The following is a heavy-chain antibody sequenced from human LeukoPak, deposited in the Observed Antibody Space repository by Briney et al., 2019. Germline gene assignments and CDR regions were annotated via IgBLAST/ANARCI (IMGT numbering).Heavy chain of an antibody. Sequence: SETLSPTCAVYGGSFSGYYWSWIRQPPGKGLEWIGEINHSGSTNYNPSLKSRVTISVDTSKNQFSLKLSSVTAADTAVYYCARGANYYDSSGYYYYYYYMDVWGKGTTVTVSS. D-gene: IGHD3-22*01. CDR2: INHSGST. J-gene: IGHJ6*03. CDR1: GGSFSGYY. V-gene: IGHV4-34*01. CDR3: ARGANYYDSSGYYYYYYYMDV.